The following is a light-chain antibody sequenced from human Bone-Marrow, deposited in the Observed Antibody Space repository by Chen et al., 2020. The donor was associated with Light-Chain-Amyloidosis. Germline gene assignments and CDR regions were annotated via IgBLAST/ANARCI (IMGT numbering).Light chain of an antibody. Sequence: QSALTQPASVSGSPGQSITISCTGTSSDVGGDNHVSWYQQHPVKAPKLMIYEVTNRPSWVPARFSGSKSDNTASLTISGLQTEDEADYFCSSYTITNTLVFGSGTRVTVL. V-gene: IGLV2-14*01. CDR2: EVT. CDR1: SSDVGGDNH. CDR3: SSYTITNTLV. J-gene: IGLJ1*01.